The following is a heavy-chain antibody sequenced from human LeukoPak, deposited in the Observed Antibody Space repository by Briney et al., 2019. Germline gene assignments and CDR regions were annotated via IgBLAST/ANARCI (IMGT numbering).Heavy chain of an antibody. V-gene: IGHV4-59*01. J-gene: IGHJ3*02. Sequence: SETLSLTCTVSGGSISSYYWNWIRQPPGKGLEWIGYIYYSGSTNYNPSLKSRVTISVDTSKNQFHLKLSSVTAADTAVYYCAREKAHYDILTGYYYAFDIWGQGTMVTVSS. CDR2: IYYSGST. D-gene: IGHD3-9*01. CDR3: AREKAHYDILTGYYYAFDI. CDR1: GGSISSYY.